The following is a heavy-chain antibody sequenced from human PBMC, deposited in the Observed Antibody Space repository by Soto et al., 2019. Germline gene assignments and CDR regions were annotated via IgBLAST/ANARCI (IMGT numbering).Heavy chain of an antibody. CDR1: GDSISSSSSYY. Sequence: QLQLQESGPGLVKPSETLSLTCTVSGDSISSSSSYYWAWIRQPPGEGLEWIGNIYFTGSTNYNPSLKSRVTISVDTSKNQFSLKLSSVTAADTAMYYCAVGTQAGSGYWGQGTLVTVTS. CDR3: AVGTQAGSGY. D-gene: IGHD3-10*01. J-gene: IGHJ1*01. V-gene: IGHV4-39*01. CDR2: IYFTGST.